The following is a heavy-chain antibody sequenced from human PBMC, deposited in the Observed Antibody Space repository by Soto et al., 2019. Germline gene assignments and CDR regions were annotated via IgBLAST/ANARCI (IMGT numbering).Heavy chain of an antibody. J-gene: IGHJ6*02. V-gene: IGHV3-21*01. Sequence: LRLSCAASGFTFSLFAMNWVRQAPGKGLEWVSSISSSSSYIYYADSVKGRFTISRDNAKNSLYLQMNSLRAEDTAVYYCARASNWNYGTYYYYGMDVWGQGTTVTVSS. CDR2: ISSSSSYI. D-gene: IGHD1-7*01. CDR1: GFTFSLFA. CDR3: ARASNWNYGTYYYYGMDV.